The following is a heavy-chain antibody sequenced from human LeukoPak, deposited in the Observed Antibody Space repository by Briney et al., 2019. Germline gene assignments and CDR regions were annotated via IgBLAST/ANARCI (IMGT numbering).Heavy chain of an antibody. V-gene: IGHV3-30*14. CDR3: ARDFQTIYYDGSAFYSPFDD. Sequence: GGSLRLSCTVSGFTFSSYAMHWVRQAPGKGLEWVAVTSYDESNKYYADPVKGRFTVSRDNYKDTLYLQMNNLRPDDTAVYFCARDFQTIYYDGSAFYSPFDDWGQGTLVIVSS. J-gene: IGHJ4*02. CDR2: TSYDESNK. D-gene: IGHD3-22*01. CDR1: GFTFSSYA.